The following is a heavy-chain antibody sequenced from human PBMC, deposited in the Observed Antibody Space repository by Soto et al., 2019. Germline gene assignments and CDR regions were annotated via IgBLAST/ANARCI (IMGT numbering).Heavy chain of an antibody. CDR3: ARDRRSGIAVAGNYFDY. D-gene: IGHD6-19*01. Sequence: QVQLVESGGGVVQPVRSLRLSCAASGFTFSSYGMHWIRQAPGKGLEWVAVIWYDGSNKYYADSVKGRFTISRDNSKNTLYLQMNSLRAEDTAAYYCARDRRSGIAVAGNYFDYWGQGTLVTVSS. CDR2: IWYDGSNK. V-gene: IGHV3-33*01. J-gene: IGHJ4*02. CDR1: GFTFSSYG.